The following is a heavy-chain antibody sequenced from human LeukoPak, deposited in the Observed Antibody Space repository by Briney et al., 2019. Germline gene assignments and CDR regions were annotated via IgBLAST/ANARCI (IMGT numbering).Heavy chain of an antibody. J-gene: IGHJ6*03. V-gene: IGHV3-23*01. CDR2: ISGSSGST. Sequence: GGSLRLSCAATGFTFSSYAMSWVRQAPGKGLEWVSAISGSSGSTYYADSVKGRFTISRDNSKNTLYLQMNSLRAEDTAVYYCPKSTVDSSYYYYYYMDVWGKGTTVSVSS. CDR1: GFTFSSYA. CDR3: PKSTVDSSYYYYYYMDV. D-gene: IGHD4-17*01.